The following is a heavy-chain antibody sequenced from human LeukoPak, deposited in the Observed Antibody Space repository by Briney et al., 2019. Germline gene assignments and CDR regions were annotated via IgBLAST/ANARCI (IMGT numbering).Heavy chain of an antibody. CDR3: ASRNKIPPAFNYYDS. Sequence: SETLSLTCTVSGGSISSSSYYWVWIRQPPVKALEWIGSIYYSGSTYYNPSLKSRITISVDTSKNQLSLKLSSMTAADTAVYYCASRNKIPPAFNYYDSWGQGTMVTVSS. D-gene: IGHD2-2*02. J-gene: IGHJ4*02. CDR1: GGSISSSSYY. V-gene: IGHV4-39*01. CDR2: IYYSGST.